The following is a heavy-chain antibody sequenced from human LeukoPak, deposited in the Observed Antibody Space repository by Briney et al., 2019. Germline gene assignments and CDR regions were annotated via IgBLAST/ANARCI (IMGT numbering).Heavy chain of an antibody. Sequence: SETLSLTCAVYGFSFSGYYWSWIRQPPGKGLEWLGEINHSGSTNYNPSLKSRVTISVDTSKNQFSLKLSSVTAADTAVYYCARGAPYYYGSGSNTRYFQHWGQGTLVTVSS. V-gene: IGHV4-34*01. CDR2: INHSGST. D-gene: IGHD3-10*01. J-gene: IGHJ1*01. CDR1: GFSFSGYY. CDR3: ARGAPYYYGSGSNTRYFQH.